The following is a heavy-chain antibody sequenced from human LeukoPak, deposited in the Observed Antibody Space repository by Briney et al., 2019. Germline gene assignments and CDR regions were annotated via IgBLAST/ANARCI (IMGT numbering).Heavy chain of an antibody. CDR2: INPSGGST. V-gene: IGHV1-46*01. CDR1: GYTFTSYY. J-gene: IGHJ4*02. CDR3: ARGTKYCSSTSCPFDY. D-gene: IGHD2-2*01. Sequence: GASVKVSCKASGYTFTSYYMHWVRQAPGQGLEWMGIINPSGGSTSYAQKFQGRVTMTRDTSTSTVYMELSSLRSEDTAVYYCARGTKYCSSTSCPFDYWGQGTLVTVSS.